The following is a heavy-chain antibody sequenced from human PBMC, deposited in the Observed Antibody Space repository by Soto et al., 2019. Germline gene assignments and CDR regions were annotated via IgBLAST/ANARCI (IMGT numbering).Heavy chain of an antibody. D-gene: IGHD4-17*01. J-gene: IGHJ5*01. Sequence: SETLSLTCTVSGGSISSSSYYWGWIRQPPGKGLEWIGSIYYSGSTYYNPSLKSRVTISVDTSKNQLSLKLSSVTAADTAVYYCARPPLRGTTVTTVNWLDSWDQGTLGTVSS. CDR3: ARPPLRGTTVTTVNWLDS. CDR1: GGSISSSSYY. CDR2: IYYSGST. V-gene: IGHV4-39*01.